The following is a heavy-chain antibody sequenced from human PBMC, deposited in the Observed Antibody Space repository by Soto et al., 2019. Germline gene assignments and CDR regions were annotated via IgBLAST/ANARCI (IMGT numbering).Heavy chain of an antibody. CDR1: GGSFSGYY. CDR3: ARMSSPTYYAFWSPRMGAFDI. D-gene: IGHD3-3*01. J-gene: IGHJ3*02. V-gene: IGHV4-34*01. Sequence: PSETLSLTCAVYGGSFSGYYWSWIRQPPGKGLEWIGEINHSGSTNYNPSLKSRVTISVDTSKNQFSLKLSSVTAADTAVYYCARMSSPTYYAFWSPRMGAFDIWGQGTMVTVSS. CDR2: INHSGST.